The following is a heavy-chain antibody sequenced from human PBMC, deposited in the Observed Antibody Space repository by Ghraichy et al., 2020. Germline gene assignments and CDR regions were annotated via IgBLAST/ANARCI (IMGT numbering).Heavy chain of an antibody. V-gene: IGHV4-34*01. CDR2: INHSGST. CDR1: VGSFSGYY. CDR3: ARAIGTGAYSYGCFDY. J-gene: IGHJ4*02. Sequence: SETLSLTCAVYVGSFSGYYWSWIRQPPGKGLEWIGEINHSGSTNYNPSLKSRVTISVDTSKNQFSLKLSSVTAADTAVYYCARAIGTGAYSYGCFDYWGQGTLVTVSS. D-gene: IGHD5-18*01.